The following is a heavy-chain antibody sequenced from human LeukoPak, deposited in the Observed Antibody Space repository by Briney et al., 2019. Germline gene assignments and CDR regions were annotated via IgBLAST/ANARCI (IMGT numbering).Heavy chain of an antibody. CDR2: IIPIFGTA. CDR1: GGTFSSYA. Sequence: SVKVSCKASGGTFSSYAISWVRQAPGQGLEWMGGIIPIFGTANYAQKFQGRVTITADKSTSTAYMELSSLRSEDTAVYYCAREAVRGVMLNWFDPWGQGTLVTVSS. CDR3: AREAVRGVMLNWFDP. V-gene: IGHV1-69*06. D-gene: IGHD3-10*01. J-gene: IGHJ5*02.